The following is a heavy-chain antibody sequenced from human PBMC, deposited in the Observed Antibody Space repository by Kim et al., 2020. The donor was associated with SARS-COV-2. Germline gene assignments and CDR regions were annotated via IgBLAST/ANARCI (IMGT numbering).Heavy chain of an antibody. CDR3: VRSSGSRCNVDY. V-gene: IGHV5-51*01. J-gene: IGHJ4*02. D-gene: IGHD1-26*01. CDR1: GYSFTNYW. Sequence: GESLKISCKASGYSFTNYWIGWVRQMAGKGLEWVGIIYPGDSDTRYSPSFQGQVTISADRSVTTGYLQWTSLKASDTAMYYCVRSSGSRCNVDYLGQGTL. CDR2: IYPGDSDT.